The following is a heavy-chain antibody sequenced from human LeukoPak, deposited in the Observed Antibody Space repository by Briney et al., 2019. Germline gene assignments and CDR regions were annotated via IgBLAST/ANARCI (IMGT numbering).Heavy chain of an antibody. CDR2: IIPIFGTA. CDR3: ARDCARRDDYNSGGLC. D-gene: IGHD5-24*01. J-gene: IGHJ4*02. V-gene: IGHV1-69*13. CDR1: GGTFSSYA. Sequence: ASVKVSCKASGGTFSSYAISWVRQAPGQGLEWMGGIIPIFGTANYAQKFQGRVTITADESTSTAYMELSSLRSEDTAVYYCARDCARRDDYNSGGLCWGQGTLVTVSS.